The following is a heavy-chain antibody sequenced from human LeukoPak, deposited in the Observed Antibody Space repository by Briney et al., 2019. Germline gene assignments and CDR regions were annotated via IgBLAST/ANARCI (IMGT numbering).Heavy chain of an antibody. CDR3: ARGNGLTDPFDY. Sequence: GRSLRLSCAASGFTFSSYAMHWVRQAPGKGLEWVAVISYDGTIKYYADSVKGRFIISRDNSKNTLYLQMNSLRAEDTAVNYCARGNGLTDPFDYWGQGTLVTVSS. CDR1: GFTFSSYA. V-gene: IGHV3-30-3*01. J-gene: IGHJ4*02. CDR2: ISYDGTIK. D-gene: IGHD5-24*01.